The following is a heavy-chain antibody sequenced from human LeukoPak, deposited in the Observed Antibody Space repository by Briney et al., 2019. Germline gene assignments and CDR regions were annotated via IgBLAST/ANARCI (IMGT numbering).Heavy chain of an antibody. CDR3: ATSTKYGSGSWGAFDI. D-gene: IGHD3-10*01. Sequence: ASVEVSCKASGYTFTSYDINWVRQATGQGLEWMGWMNPNSGNTGYAQKFQGRVTMTRNTSISTAYMELSSLRSDDTAVYYCATSTKYGSGSWGAFDIWGQGTMVTVSS. V-gene: IGHV1-8*01. J-gene: IGHJ3*02. CDR2: MNPNSGNT. CDR1: GYTFTSYD.